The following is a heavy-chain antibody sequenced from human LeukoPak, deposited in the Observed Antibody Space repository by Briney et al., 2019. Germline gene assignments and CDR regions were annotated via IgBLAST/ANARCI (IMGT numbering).Heavy chain of an antibody. V-gene: IGHV3-23*01. CDR3: AKDPYSSSWIRYYFDY. D-gene: IGHD6-13*01. J-gene: IGHJ4*02. CDR1: GFTFSSYA. CDR2: ISGSGGST. Sequence: GGSLRLSCAASGFTFSSYAMSWVRQAPGKGLEWVSAISGSGGSTYYADSVKGRFTISRDNSKNTLYLQMNSLRAEDTAVYYCAKDPYSSSWIRYYFDYWCQGTLVTVSS.